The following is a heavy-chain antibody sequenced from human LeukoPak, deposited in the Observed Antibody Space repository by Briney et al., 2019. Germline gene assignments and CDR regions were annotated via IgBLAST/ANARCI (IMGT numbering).Heavy chain of an antibody. J-gene: IGHJ4*02. CDR2: ISSSSSYI. CDR1: GFTFSSYS. D-gene: IGHD3-3*01. Sequence: GGSLRLSCAASGFTFSSYSMNWVRQAPGKGLEWVSSISSSSSYIYYADSVKGRFTISRDNAKNSLYLQMNSLRAEGTAVYYCARDAIFGVVIDYWGQGTLVTVSS. CDR3: ARDAIFGVVIDY. V-gene: IGHV3-21*01.